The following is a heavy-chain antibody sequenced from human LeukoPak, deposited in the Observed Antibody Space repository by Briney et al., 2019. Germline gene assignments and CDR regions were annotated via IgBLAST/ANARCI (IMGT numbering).Heavy chain of an antibody. CDR2: IKSKPDGGAI. J-gene: IGHJ4*02. V-gene: IGHV3-15*01. D-gene: IGHD1/OR15-1a*01. CDR1: GIIFTNAW. CDR3: SSGTLNRDSLGY. Sequence: PGGSLRLSCAASGIIFTNAWMSWVRQAPGKGLEWVGRIKSKPDGGAIDYAAPVKGRFTISRDESQNTVSLHMNSLKTEDTAVYYCSSGTLNRDSLGYWGQRTLVTVSS.